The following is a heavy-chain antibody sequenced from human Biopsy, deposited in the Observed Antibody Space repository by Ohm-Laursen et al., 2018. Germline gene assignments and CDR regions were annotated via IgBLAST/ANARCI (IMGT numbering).Heavy chain of an antibody. CDR3: VGGQRGPPIGVTVPGDAFDL. Sequence: SSVKVCCKASGVTFDTYAFGWVRQAPGQGLEWMGGRIPYFNTIYYARNFQDRAVITADRSARTTDMQLSGLRPDDTAVYYCVGGQRGPPIGVTVPGDAFDLWGPGTMVTVSP. D-gene: IGHD2/OR15-2a*01. V-gene: IGHV1-69*01. CDR2: RIPYFNTI. J-gene: IGHJ3*01. CDR1: GVTFDTYA.